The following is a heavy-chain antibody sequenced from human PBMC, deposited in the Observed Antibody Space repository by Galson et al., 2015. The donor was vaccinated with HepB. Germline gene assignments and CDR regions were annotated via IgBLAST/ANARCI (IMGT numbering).Heavy chain of an antibody. D-gene: IGHD5-18*01. CDR1: GYTLTELS. V-gene: IGHV1-24*01. J-gene: IGHJ6*02. CDR3: ATVSDTAMVTGYYYGMDV. CDR2: FDPEDGET. Sequence: SVKVSCKVSGYTLTELSMHWVRQAPGKGLEWMGGFDPEDGETIYAQKFQGRVTMTEDTSTDTAYMELSSLRSEDTAVYYCATVSDTAMVTGYYYGMDVWGQGTTVTVSS.